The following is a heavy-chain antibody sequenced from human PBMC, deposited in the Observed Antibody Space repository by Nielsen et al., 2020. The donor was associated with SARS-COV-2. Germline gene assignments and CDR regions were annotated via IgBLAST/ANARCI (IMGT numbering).Heavy chain of an antibody. CDR1: GGTFSSYA. CDR3: ARGGWRTGTTNYYYYGMDV. V-gene: IGHV1-69*05. J-gene: IGHJ6*02. Sequence: SVKVSCKASGGTFSSYAISWVRQAPGQGLEWMGGIIPIFGTANYAQKFQGRVTMTRDTSTSTVYMELSSLRSEDTAVYYCARGGWRTGTTNYYYYGMDVWGQGATVTVSS. CDR2: IIPIFGTA. D-gene: IGHD1-1*01.